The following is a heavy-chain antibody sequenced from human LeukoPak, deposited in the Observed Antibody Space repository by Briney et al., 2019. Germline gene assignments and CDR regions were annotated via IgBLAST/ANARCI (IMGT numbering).Heavy chain of an antibody. CDR2: IYYSGST. CDR1: GGSISSYY. V-gene: IGHV4-59*08. J-gene: IGHJ4*02. Sequence: SETLSLTCTVSGGSISSYYWSWIRQPPGKGLEWVGYIYYSGSTNYNPSLKSRVTISVDTSKNQFSLKLSSVTDADTAVYYCASHSSGWYGGFDYWGQGTLVTVSS. D-gene: IGHD6-19*01. CDR3: ASHSSGWYGGFDY.